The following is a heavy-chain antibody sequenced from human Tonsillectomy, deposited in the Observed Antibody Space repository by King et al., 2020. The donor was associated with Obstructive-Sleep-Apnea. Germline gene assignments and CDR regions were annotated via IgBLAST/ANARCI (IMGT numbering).Heavy chain of an antibody. J-gene: IGHJ6*02. D-gene: IGHD3-10*01. CDR3: ARGSYGSGGFPYYDYGMDV. Sequence: VQLQESGPGLVKPSETLSLTCTVSVGSISSYYWSWIRQPPGKGLAWIGYIYYSGSTTYNPSLRSRVTISVDTSKTQFSLKLSSVTAADTAVYYCARGSYGSGGFPYYDYGMDVLGQGTTVTVSS. CDR2: IYYSGST. CDR1: VGSISSYY. V-gene: IGHV4-59*01.